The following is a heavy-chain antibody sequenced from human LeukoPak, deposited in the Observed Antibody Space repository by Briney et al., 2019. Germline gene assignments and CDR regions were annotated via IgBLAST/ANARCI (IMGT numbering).Heavy chain of an antibody. D-gene: IGHD4-17*01. J-gene: IGHJ4*02. Sequence: PGGSLRLSCAASGFTFSSYSMNWVRQAPGKGLEWVSSISSSSSYIYYADSVKGRLTISRDNAKNSLYLQMNSLRAEDTAVYYCASAYGDYRYYFDYWGQGTLVTASS. CDR2: ISSSSSYI. V-gene: IGHV3-21*01. CDR1: GFTFSSYS. CDR3: ASAYGDYRYYFDY.